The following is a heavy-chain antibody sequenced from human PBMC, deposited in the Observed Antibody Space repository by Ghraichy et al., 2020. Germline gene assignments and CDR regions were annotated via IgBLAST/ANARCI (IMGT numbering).Heavy chain of an antibody. V-gene: IGHV3-49*03. J-gene: IGHJ6*02. D-gene: IGHD2-8*01. CDR1: GFTFDDYA. Sequence: GESLNISCTASGFTFDDYAMSWFRQAPGKGLEWVGFVRSKAYSGTTQYAASVKGRFTISRDDSKSIAYLQMKSLKTEDTAVYYCTRASPGPYFANGVCRTFWYNMDVWGQGTPVIVSS. CDR2: VRSKAYSGTT. CDR3: TRASPGPYFANGVCRTFWYNMDV.